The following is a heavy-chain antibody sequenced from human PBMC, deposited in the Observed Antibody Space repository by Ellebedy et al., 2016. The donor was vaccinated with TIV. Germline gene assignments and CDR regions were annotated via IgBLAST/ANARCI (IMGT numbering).Heavy chain of an antibody. CDR2: ITSSGGTI. D-gene: IGHD1-26*01. J-gene: IGHJ4*02. CDR1: GFTFSTYD. CDR3: SRPGGVGVLGYFAY. Sequence: GESLKISCAASGFTFSTYDMNWVRLAPGKGLEWISYITSSGGTIYYADSVKGRFTISRDNAKNSLYLQMNSLRAEDTAVYYCSRPGGVGVLGYFAYWGQGALVTVSS. V-gene: IGHV3-48*03.